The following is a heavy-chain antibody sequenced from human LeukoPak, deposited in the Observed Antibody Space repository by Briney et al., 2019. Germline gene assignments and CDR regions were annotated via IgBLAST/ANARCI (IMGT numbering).Heavy chain of an antibody. CDR3: AKAAPDSGDYGMDV. J-gene: IGHJ6*02. Sequence: PGGSLRLSCVASEFTFSSYGMHWVRQAPGKGLEWVASISYDGSNNYYADSVKGRFTISRDNSKNTLYLQMNSLNTKDTAVYYCAKAAPDSGDYGMDVWGQGTTVTVSS. CDR1: EFTFSSYG. D-gene: IGHD4-17*01. V-gene: IGHV3-30*18. CDR2: ISYDGSNN.